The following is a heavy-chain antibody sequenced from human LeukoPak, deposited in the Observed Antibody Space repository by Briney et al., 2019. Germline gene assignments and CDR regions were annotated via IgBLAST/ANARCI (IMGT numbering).Heavy chain of an antibody. CDR2: VSYDGNNK. Sequence: GGSLRLSCAASGFTFSSYAMHWVRQAPGTGLEWVAVVSYDGNNKYYADSVQGRFTISRDNSKNTLYLQMNSLRAEDTAVYYCASNGGMDVWGQGTTVTVSS. V-gene: IGHV3-30-3*01. CDR3: ASNGGMDV. J-gene: IGHJ6*02. CDR1: GFTFSSYA.